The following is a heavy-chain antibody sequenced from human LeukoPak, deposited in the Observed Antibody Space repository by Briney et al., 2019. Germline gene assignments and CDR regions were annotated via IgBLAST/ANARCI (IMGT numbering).Heavy chain of an antibody. D-gene: IGHD6-19*01. CDR3: ARSNWGKVAGTYFDY. Sequence: PGGSLRLSCAASGFAFGNYAMGWVRQAPGKGLEWVSVIYSGGSTYYADSVKGRFTISRDNSKNTLYLQMNSLRAEDTAVYYCARSNWGKVAGTYFDYWGQGTLVTVSS. J-gene: IGHJ4*02. CDR1: GFAFGNYA. CDR2: IYSGGST. V-gene: IGHV3-53*01.